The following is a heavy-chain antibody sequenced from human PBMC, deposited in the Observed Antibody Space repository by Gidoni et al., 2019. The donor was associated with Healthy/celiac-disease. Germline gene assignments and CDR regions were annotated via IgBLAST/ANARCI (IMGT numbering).Heavy chain of an antibody. Sequence: QITLQESGPTLVKPTQTLPLTCTFSEFSLSPSGVRVGWIRQPPGKALEWLALIYWDAAKRYSPSLKSRLTITKDTPKNQVVLTMTNMDPVDTATYYCAHRRGIAAAGQRADAFDIWGQGKMVTVSS. CDR2: IYWDAAK. CDR3: AHRRGIAAAGQRADAFDI. V-gene: IGHV2-5*02. CDR1: EFSLSPSGVR. J-gene: IGHJ3*02. D-gene: IGHD6-13*01.